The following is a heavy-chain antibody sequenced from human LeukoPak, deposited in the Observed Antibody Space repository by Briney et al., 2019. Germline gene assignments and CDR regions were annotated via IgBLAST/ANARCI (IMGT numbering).Heavy chain of an antibody. CDR1: GFTFSSYE. CDR2: IGSSGGTK. J-gene: IGHJ5*02. Sequence: PGGSLRLSCTASGFTFSSYEMNWIRQAAGKGPEWVSYIGSSGGTKHYADSVKGRFTISRDNPKNSVFLQMNSLRVEDTAVYYRARDVWFDPWGQGTLVTVSS. CDR3: ARDVWFDP. V-gene: IGHV3-48*03.